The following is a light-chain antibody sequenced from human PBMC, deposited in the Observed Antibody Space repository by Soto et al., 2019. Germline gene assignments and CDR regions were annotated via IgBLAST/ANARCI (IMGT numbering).Light chain of an antibody. Sequence: EIVLTQSPGTLSLSPGERATLSCRASQSLNTNSLAWYQQKPGQTPRLLIYAASTRDTDIPDRFIGSGAGTDFALTITRLEPEDFALYYCLQYNASPLTFGPGTKLDVK. CDR1: QSLNTNS. V-gene: IGKV3-20*01. CDR2: AAS. J-gene: IGKJ3*01. CDR3: LQYNASPLT.